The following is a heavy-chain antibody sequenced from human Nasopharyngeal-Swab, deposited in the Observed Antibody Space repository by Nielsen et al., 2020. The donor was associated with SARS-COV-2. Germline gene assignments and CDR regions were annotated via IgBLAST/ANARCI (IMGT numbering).Heavy chain of an antibody. CDR2: IKSKANSYAT. Sequence: GESLKISCAASELTFSGFAMHWVRQASGKGLEWVGHIKSKANSYATTYAASVKGRFTISRDDSKNTAFLQMSSLETEDTAVYYCTRSGAYSSGWFLGDYWGQGTLVTVSS. D-gene: IGHD6-19*01. CDR3: TRSGAYSSGWFLGDY. J-gene: IGHJ4*02. V-gene: IGHV3-73*01. CDR1: ELTFSGFA.